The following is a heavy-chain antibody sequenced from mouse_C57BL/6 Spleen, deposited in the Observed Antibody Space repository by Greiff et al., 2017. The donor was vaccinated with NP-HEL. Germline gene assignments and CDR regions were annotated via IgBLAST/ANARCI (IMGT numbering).Heavy chain of an antibody. J-gene: IGHJ3*01. CDR3: ASDAGCGYDGVWFAY. CDR1: GFSLSSYG. V-gene: IGHV2-6*01. CDR2: IWGVGST. Sequence: QVQLQQSGPGLVAPSQSLSITCTVSGFSLSSYGVDWVRQSPGKGLEWLGEIWGVGSTNYNSAPKSSLSISKDNSKDKVFLKMNSLLTDDTAMYYCASDAGCGYDGVWFAYWGQGTLVTVSA. D-gene: IGHD2-2*01.